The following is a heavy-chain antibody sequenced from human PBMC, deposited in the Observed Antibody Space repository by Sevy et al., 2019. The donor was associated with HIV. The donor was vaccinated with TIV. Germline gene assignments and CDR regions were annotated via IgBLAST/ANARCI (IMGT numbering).Heavy chain of an antibody. CDR2: INHSGST. Sequence: SETLSLTCAVYGGSFSGYYWSWIRQPPGKGLEWIGEINHSGSTNYNPSLKSRVTISVDTSKNQFSLKLSSVTAADTAVYYCAREGSQRITIVGVVITNWFDPWGQGTLVTVSS. CDR3: AREGSQRITIVGVVITNWFDP. CDR1: GGSFSGYY. J-gene: IGHJ5*02. V-gene: IGHV4-34*01. D-gene: IGHD3-3*01.